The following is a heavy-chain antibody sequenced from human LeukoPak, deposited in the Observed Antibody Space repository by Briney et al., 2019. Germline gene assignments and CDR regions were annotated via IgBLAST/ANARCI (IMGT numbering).Heavy chain of an antibody. Sequence: SESLSLTCIVSAGSISSGCYYCSWIRHPAWKGLEWIALTYTSQTTHYNPSPKSRVPISGATSQHPFTLTLSSVTAADAAVYYCARDNGSGYSGYPIIRGSWFDPWGQGTLVTVSS. CDR1: AGSISSGCYY. CDR3: ARDNGSGYSGYPIIRGSWFDP. V-gene: IGHV4-61*02. CDR2: TYTSQTT. J-gene: IGHJ5*02. D-gene: IGHD5-12*01.